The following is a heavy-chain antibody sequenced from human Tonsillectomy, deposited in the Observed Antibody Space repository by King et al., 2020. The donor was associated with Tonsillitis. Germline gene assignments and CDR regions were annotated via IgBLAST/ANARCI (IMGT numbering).Heavy chain of an antibody. J-gene: IGHJ3*02. V-gene: IGHV1-18*03. CDR1: GFNFTNYG. CDR3: RLIAPADNDALDI. CDR2: IITNSFKT. D-gene: IGHD6-13*01. Sequence: VQLVESGAEVKKPGASVKVSCEASGFNFTNYGITWVRQAPGQGLEWMGWIITNSFKTNYAQNLQGRITMTTDTSTSTAYMELRSLRSDDMAVYYCRLIAPADNDALDIWGQGTMVTVSS.